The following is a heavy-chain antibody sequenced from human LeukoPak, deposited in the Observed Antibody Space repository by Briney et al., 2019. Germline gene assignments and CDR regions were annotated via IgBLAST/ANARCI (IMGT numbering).Heavy chain of an antibody. CDR3: ARGQLVGT. J-gene: IGHJ5*02. Sequence: SVKVSCKASGYTFTSHHISWVRQAPGQGLEWMGRIIPILGIANYAQKFQGRVTITADKSTTTAYMELSSLRSEDTAVYYCARGQLVGTWGQGTLVTVSS. V-gene: IGHV1-69*04. CDR2: IIPILGIA. CDR1: GYTFTSHH. D-gene: IGHD6-6*01.